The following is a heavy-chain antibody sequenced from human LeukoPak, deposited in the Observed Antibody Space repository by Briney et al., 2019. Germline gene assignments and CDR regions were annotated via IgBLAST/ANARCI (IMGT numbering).Heavy chain of an antibody. V-gene: IGHV5-10-1*01. CDR3: ASGGWLDDY. CDR1: GYVFTTYW. J-gene: IGHJ4*02. D-gene: IGHD6-19*01. CDR2: INPSNSYI. Sequence: GESLKISCRGSGYVFTTYWISWVRQMPGEGLEWMGRINPSNSYINYNPSFQGHVTFSVDKSIATAYLQWTTLMASDTAMYYCASGGWLDDYWGQGTLVTVSS.